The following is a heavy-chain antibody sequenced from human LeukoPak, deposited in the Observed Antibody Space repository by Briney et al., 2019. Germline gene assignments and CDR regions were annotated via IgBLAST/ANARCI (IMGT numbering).Heavy chain of an antibody. Sequence: GGSLRLSCAASGFTFSSYNMNWVRQAPGKGLEWISYISSDSSTIYYADSVKGRFTISRDNAKNSLYLQMNSLRAEDTAVYYCTTQTRYSGYDGKNDYWGQGTLVTVSS. CDR3: TTQTRYSGYDGKNDY. V-gene: IGHV3-48*04. CDR1: GFTFSSYN. D-gene: IGHD5-12*01. CDR2: ISSDSSTI. J-gene: IGHJ4*02.